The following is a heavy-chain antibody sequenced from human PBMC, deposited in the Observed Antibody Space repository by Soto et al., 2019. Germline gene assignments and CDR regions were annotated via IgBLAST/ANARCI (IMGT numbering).Heavy chain of an antibody. D-gene: IGHD2-8*01. V-gene: IGHV3-21*01. CDR3: GLYDPLFFDF. Sequence: EVRLVESGGGLVTPGGSLRLSCAASGFTFSTFNMNWVRQAPGKGLEWVSSITNSAYTSYADSVKGRFTISRDNAKNSLYLQMNSLRAEDTAVYYCGLYDPLFFDFWGKGALVTVSS. J-gene: IGHJ4*02. CDR2: ITNSAYT. CDR1: GFTFSTFN.